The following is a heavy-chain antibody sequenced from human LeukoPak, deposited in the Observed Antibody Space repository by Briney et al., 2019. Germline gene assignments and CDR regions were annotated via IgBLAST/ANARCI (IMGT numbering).Heavy chain of an antibody. J-gene: IGHJ4*02. V-gene: IGHV1-69*04. CDR2: IIPILGIA. CDR1: GCTFSSYA. CDR3: AREVAAGMKPFDY. D-gene: IGHD6-13*01. Sequence: ASVKVSCKASGCTFSSYAISWVRQAPGQGLEWVGRIIPILGIANYAQKLQGRVTITADKSTSTAYMEMSSLRSEDTAVYYCAREVAAGMKPFDYWGQGTLVTASS.